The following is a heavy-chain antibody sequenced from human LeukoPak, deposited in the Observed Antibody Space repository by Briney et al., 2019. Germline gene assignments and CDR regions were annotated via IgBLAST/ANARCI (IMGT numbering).Heavy chain of an antibody. V-gene: IGHV6-1*01. D-gene: IGHD6-13*01. Sequence: SQTLSLTCAISGDSSSSNSAAWDWLRQSPSRGLEWLGRTYYRSKWYNDYAVSVKSRIPITPDTSKNQFSLQLNSVTPEDTAVYYCARDFRGVYSSSWCFDYWGQGTLVTVSS. CDR1: GDSSSSNSAA. CDR2: TYYRSKWYN. J-gene: IGHJ4*02. CDR3: ARDFRGVYSSSWCFDY.